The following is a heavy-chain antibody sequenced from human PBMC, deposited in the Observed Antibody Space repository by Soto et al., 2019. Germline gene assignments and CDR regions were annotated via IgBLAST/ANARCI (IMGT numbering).Heavy chain of an antibody. Sequence: PGESPTIPCKASAESFTSYWIGWVRQMPGKGLEWMGIIYPGDSNTRYRPSFQRHVTISAVKSIRTAYLQWSTLTASDTAMYYCARRLGVGYSIYNIPGYHYGMDVWGQGTTVTVSS. V-gene: IGHV5-51*01. CDR3: ARRLGVGYSIYNIPGYHYGMDV. CDR2: IYPGDSNT. J-gene: IGHJ6*02. D-gene: IGHD4-4*01. CDR1: AESFTSYW.